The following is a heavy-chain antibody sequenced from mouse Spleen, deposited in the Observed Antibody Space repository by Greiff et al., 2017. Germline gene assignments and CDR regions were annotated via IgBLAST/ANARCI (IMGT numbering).Heavy chain of an antibody. D-gene: IGHD3-2*01. CDR3: ASLTARATLDY. V-gene: IGHV1-42*01. CDR2: INPSTGGT. CDR1: GYSFTGYY. Sequence: VHVKQSGPELVKPGASVRISCKASGYSFTGYYMNWVKQSPEKSLEWIGEINPSTGGTTYNQKFKAKATLTVDKSSSTAYMQLKSLTSEDSAVYYCASLTARATLDYWGQGTTLTVSS. J-gene: IGHJ2*01.